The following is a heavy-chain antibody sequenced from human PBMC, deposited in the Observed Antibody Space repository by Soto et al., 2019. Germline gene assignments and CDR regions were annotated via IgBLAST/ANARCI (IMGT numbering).Heavy chain of an antibody. D-gene: IGHD3-10*01. V-gene: IGHV4-31*03. CDR3: ARGWGYYGSGSYYRSDKVSTPFDY. CDR2: IYYSGST. Sequence: QVQLQESGPGLVKPSQTLSLTCTVSGGSISSGGYYWSWIRQHPGKGLEWIGYIYYSGSTYYNPSLKSRVTISLDTSKNQFSLKLSSVTAADTAVYYCARGWGYYGSGSYYRSDKVSTPFDYWGQGTLVTVSS. CDR1: GGSISSGGYY. J-gene: IGHJ4*02.